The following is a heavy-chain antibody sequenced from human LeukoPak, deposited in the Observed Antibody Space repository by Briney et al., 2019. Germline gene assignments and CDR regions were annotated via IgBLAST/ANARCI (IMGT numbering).Heavy chain of an antibody. CDR1: GGTFSSYA. J-gene: IGHJ4*02. V-gene: IGHV1-69*04. CDR2: IIPILGIA. Sequence: ASVKVSCKASGGTFSSYAISWVRQAPGQGLEWMGRIIPILGIANYAQKFQGSVTITADKSTSTAYMELSSLRSDDTAVYYCARSPDNQYYYDPTYYFDYWGQGTLVTVSS. CDR3: ARSPDNQYYYDPTYYFDY. D-gene: IGHD3-22*01.